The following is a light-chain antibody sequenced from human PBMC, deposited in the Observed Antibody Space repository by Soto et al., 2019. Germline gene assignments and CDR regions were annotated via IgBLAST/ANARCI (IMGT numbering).Light chain of an antibody. Sequence: EIVLTQSPGTLSLSPGERATLSCRASQSVSNNYLAWYQQKPGQAPRLLIYGASNRATGIPDRFSGSGSGTEFTLTISGLQPEDFATYYCQQSFRTPYTFARGPTWRS. V-gene: IGKV3-20*01. CDR3: QQSFRTPYT. J-gene: IGKJ2*01. CDR2: GAS. CDR1: QSVSNNY.